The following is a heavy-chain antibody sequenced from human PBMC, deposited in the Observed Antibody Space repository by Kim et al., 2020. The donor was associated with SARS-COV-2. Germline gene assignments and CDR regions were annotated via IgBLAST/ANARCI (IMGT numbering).Heavy chain of an antibody. Sequence: GGSLRLSCAASGFTFSSYAMHWVRQAPGKGLEWVAIISYDGSNKYYADSVKGRFTISRDNSKNTLYLQMNSLRAEDTAVYYCARDFLVTRLGFDIWGQGTMVTVSS. J-gene: IGHJ3*02. D-gene: IGHD5-18*01. CDR3: ARDFLVTRLGFDI. CDR1: GFTFSSYA. CDR2: ISYDGSNK. V-gene: IGHV3-30*04.